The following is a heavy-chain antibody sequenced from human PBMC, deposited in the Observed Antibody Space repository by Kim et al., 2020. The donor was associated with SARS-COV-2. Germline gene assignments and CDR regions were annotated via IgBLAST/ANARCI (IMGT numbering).Heavy chain of an antibody. Sequence: SETLSLTCTVSGGSVSSGSYYWSWIRQPPGKGLEWIGYIYYSGSTNYNPSLKSRVTISGDTSKNQFSLKLSSVTAADTAVYYCASSPDYYGSGSYPIDAFDIWGQGTLVTVSS. CDR1: GGSVSSGSYY. J-gene: IGHJ3*02. D-gene: IGHD3-10*01. CDR2: IYYSGST. V-gene: IGHV4-61*01. CDR3: ASSPDYYGSGSYPIDAFDI.